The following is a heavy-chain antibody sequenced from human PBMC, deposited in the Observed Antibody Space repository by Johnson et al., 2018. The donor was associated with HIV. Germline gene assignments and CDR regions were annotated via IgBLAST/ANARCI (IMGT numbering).Heavy chain of an antibody. CDR2: IYSGDST. D-gene: IGHD6-19*01. Sequence: VQLVESGGGVVQPVRSLRLSCAASGFTVSSNYMSWVRQAPGKGLEWVSVIYSGDSTYYADSVKGRFTISRDNSKNTLYLQMNSLRAEDTAVYYCARERGAVAGTAAFAVWGQGTVVTVSS. V-gene: IGHV3-53*01. CDR3: ARERGAVAGTAAFAV. CDR1: GFTVSSNY. J-gene: IGHJ3*01.